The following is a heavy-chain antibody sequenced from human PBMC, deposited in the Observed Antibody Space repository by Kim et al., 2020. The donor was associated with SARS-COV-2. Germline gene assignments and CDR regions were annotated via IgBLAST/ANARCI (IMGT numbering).Heavy chain of an antibody. CDR3: ARRLRGGWGSAFDI. V-gene: IGHV5-51*01. J-gene: IGHJ3*02. D-gene: IGHD3-16*01. Sequence: SPSFQGQVTISADESISTAYLQWSSLKASDTAMYYCARRLRGGWGSAFDIWGQGTMVTVSS.